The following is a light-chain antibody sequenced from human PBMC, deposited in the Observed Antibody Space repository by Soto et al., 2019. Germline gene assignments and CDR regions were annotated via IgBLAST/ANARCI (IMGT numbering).Light chain of an antibody. J-gene: IGLJ1*01. CDR1: RCTVGSNT. CDR2: SNN. V-gene: IGLV1-44*01. Sequence: VLAPPPSTPGEPGRRDTIPCCGKRCTVGSNTVNWYQHLPGTAPKLLIYSNNHRPSGVPDRFSASKAGASASLAISGLQSEDEGDYYCAAWDASLGGFYVFGSGTKVSVL. CDR3: AAWDASLGGFYV.